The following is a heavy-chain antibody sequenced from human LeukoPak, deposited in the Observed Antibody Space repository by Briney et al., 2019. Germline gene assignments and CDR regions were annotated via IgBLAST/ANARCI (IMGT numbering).Heavy chain of an antibody. Sequence: GGSLRLSCAASGFTFSSYGMHWVRQAPGKGLDWVAVISYDGSNKYYADSVKGRFTISRDNSKNTLYLQMSSLRAEDTAVYYCAKSYFDSSGYTFDYWGQGTLVTVSS. J-gene: IGHJ4*02. CDR2: ISYDGSNK. V-gene: IGHV3-30*18. CDR1: GFTFSSYG. CDR3: AKSYFDSSGYTFDY. D-gene: IGHD3-22*01.